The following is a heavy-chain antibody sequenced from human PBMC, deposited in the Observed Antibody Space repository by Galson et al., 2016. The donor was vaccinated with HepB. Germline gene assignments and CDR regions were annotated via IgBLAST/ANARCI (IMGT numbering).Heavy chain of an antibody. CDR3: ARDPYCGGDCNSPRYFDL. Sequence: SLRLSCAASGFTFSLYSMYWVRQAPGKGLDWVSDISAGGTTIYYADSVKGRFTISRDNAKNLLYLQMNSLRGEDTAVYYCARDPYCGGDCNSPRYFDLWGRGTLVTVSS. CDR2: ISAGGTTI. D-gene: IGHD2-21*02. CDR1: GFTFSLYS. V-gene: IGHV3-48*04. J-gene: IGHJ2*01.